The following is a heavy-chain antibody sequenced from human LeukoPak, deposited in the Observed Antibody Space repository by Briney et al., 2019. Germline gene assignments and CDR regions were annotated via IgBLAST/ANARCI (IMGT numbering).Heavy chain of an antibody. V-gene: IGHV4-34*01. D-gene: IGHD3-3*01. J-gene: IGHJ3*02. CDR3: ARHGGRYYDFWSGSGPTPRAKTFDI. Sequence: SETLSLTCTVSGGSISSYYWSWIRQPPGKGLEWIGEINHSGSTNYNPSLKSRVTISVDTSKNQFSLKLSSVTAADTAVYYCARHGGRYYDFWSGSGPTPRAKTFDIWGQGTMVTVSS. CDR2: INHSGST. CDR1: GGSISSYY.